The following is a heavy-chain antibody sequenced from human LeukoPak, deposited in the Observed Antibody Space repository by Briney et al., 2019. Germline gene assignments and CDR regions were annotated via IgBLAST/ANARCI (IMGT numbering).Heavy chain of an antibody. CDR3: ARDRTASWYGGEDY. V-gene: IGHV1-2*02. CDR2: INPNSGDT. J-gene: IGHJ4*02. CDR1: GYTFTAYY. Sequence: ASVKVSCEASGYTFTAYYIHWVRQAPRHGLEWMGWINPNSGDTDYSQKFQGRVTMTRDTSISTTYMELSRLASDDTAIYYCARDRTASWYGGEDYWGQGTLVTVSS. D-gene: IGHD6-13*01.